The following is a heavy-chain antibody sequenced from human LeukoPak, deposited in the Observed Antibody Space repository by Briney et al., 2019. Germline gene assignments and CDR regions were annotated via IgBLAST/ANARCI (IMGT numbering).Heavy chain of an antibody. D-gene: IGHD6-13*01. V-gene: IGHV3-7*01. J-gene: IGHJ6*03. Sequence: GGSLRLSCAASGFTFSSYWMSWVRQAPGKGLEWVANIKQDGSEKYYVDSVKGRFTISRDNAKNSLYLQMNSLRAGDTAVYYCARDSAAAIYYYYYYYMDVWGKGTTVTISS. CDR1: GFTFSSYW. CDR2: IKQDGSEK. CDR3: ARDSAAAIYYYYYYYMDV.